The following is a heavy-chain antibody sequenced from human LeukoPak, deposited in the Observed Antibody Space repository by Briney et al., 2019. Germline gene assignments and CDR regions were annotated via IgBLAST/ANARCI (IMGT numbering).Heavy chain of an antibody. CDR3: ARSGLRSYYYYGMDV. D-gene: IGHD4-17*01. V-gene: IGHV4-34*01. Sequence: GALRLSCAASGFTFSSYAMCWIRQPPGKGLEWIGDINHSGSTNYNPSLKSRVTITVDTSKNQFSLKLSSVTTADTAVYYCARSGLRSYYYYGMDVWGQGTTVTVSS. CDR2: INHSGST. J-gene: IGHJ6*02. CDR1: GFTFSSYA.